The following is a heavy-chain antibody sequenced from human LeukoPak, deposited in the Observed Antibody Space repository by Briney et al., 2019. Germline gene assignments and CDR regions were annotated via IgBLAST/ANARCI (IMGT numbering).Heavy chain of an antibody. V-gene: IGHV3-66*01. J-gene: IGHJ4*02. CDR1: GLTVSSNY. CDR2: IYSGGST. Sequence: GGSLRLSCAASGLTVSSNYMSWVRQAPGKGLEWVSVIYSGGSTYYADSVKGRFTISRDNSKNTLYLQMNSLRAEDTAVYYCASLGTSGWYHFDFWGQGTLVTVSS. D-gene: IGHD6-19*01. CDR3: ASLGTSGWYHFDF.